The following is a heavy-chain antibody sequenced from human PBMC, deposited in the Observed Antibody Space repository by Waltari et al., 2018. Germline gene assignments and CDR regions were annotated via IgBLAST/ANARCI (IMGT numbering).Heavy chain of an antibody. CDR1: EYTFTSSY. V-gene: IGHV1-46*01. J-gene: IGHJ6*02. CDR3: ARDTGALWMDV. D-gene: IGHD2-21*01. CDR2: IDPSGGST. Sequence: QVQLVQSGAEVKKPGASVKISCKTSEYTFTSSYIHWVRQAPGQEREWMGIIDPSGGSTIYARKFQGRVTMTRDTATSTVYMELSSLRSEDTAVYYCARDTGALWMDVWGQGTTVTVSS.